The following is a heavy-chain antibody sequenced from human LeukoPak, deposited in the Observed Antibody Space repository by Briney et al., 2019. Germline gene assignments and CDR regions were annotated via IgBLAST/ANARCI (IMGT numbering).Heavy chain of an antibody. CDR3: ARGRIAKIVVVHSFQYGMDV. J-gene: IGHJ6*02. CDR1: GGSFTDYF. D-gene: IGHD3-22*01. Sequence: SETLSLTCDVFGGSFTDYFWTWIRQSPGRGLEWIGEINDYSGNTNYNPSLNSRVSISLEKSKNPFSLALRSVTAADTAVYYCARGRIAKIVVVHSFQYGMDVWGQGTTVTVSS. V-gene: IGHV4-34*01. CDR2: INDYSGNT.